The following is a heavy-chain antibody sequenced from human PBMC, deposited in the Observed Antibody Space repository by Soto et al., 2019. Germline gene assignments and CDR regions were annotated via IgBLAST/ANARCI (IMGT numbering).Heavy chain of an antibody. D-gene: IGHD6-13*01. CDR3: ARLLTAAGMPPGYHDAFDI. J-gene: IGHJ3*02. V-gene: IGHV1-69*02. CDR1: GGTFSSYT. Sequence: ASVKVSCKASGGTFSSYTISWVRQAPGQGLEWMGRIIPILGIANYAQKFQGRVTITADKSTSTAYMELSSLRSEDTAVYYCARLLTAAGMPPGYHDAFDIWGQGTMVTVSS. CDR2: IIPILGIA.